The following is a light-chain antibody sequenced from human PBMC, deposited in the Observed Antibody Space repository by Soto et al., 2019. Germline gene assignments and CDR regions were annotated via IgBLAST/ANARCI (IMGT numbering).Light chain of an antibody. J-gene: IGKJ2*01. Sequence: EIVMTQSPANLSVSPGERATLSCRASQSISSNLAWYRQKPGQGPRLLIYGASTRATGIPARFSGSGSGTEFTLTISSLQSEDFAVYYCQQYNKWPPYTCGQGTKLEIK. CDR2: GAS. V-gene: IGKV3-15*01. CDR1: QSISSN. CDR3: QQYNKWPPYT.